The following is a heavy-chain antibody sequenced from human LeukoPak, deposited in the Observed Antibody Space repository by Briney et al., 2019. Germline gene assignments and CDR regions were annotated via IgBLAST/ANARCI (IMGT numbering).Heavy chain of an antibody. D-gene: IGHD5-24*01. Sequence: GGSLRLSCAASGFTFSGYPIHWVRQAPGKGLEWVSSISSSSSYIYYADSVKGRFTISRDNAKNSLYLQMNSLRAEDTAVYYCARGEMATQRDYWGQGTLVTVSS. CDR1: GFTFSGYP. V-gene: IGHV3-21*01. CDR3: ARGEMATQRDY. CDR2: ISSSSSYI. J-gene: IGHJ4*02.